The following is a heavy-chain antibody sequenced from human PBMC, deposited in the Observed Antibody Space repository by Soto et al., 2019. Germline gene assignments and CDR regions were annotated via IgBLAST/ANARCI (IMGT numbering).Heavy chain of an antibody. V-gene: IGHV4-4*02. CDR3: ARQLRGMATISVYYYYGMDV. CDR2: IYHSGST. CDR1: GGSISSSNW. D-gene: IGHD5-12*01. Sequence: SETLSLTCAVSGGSISSSNWWSWVRQPPGKGLEWIGEIYHSGSTNYNPSPKSRVTISVDKSKNQFSLKLSSVTAADTAVYYCARQLRGMATISVYYYYGMDVWGQGTTVTVS. J-gene: IGHJ6*02.